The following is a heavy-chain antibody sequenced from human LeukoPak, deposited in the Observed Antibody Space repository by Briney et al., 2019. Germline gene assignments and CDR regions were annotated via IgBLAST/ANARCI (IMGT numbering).Heavy chain of an antibody. Sequence: ASVNVSFNSSVYTFTSYDINWVRQATGQGLEWMGWRNPNRGNTGYAQNFHGRVTMTRNTSISTAYMALSSLRSEDTDVYYCARGVRMVRGVIEQGYSGQGNLVTVSS. J-gene: IGHJ4*02. CDR1: VYTFTSYD. CDR3: ARGVRMVRGVIEQGY. V-gene: IGHV1-8*01. CDR2: RNPNRGNT. D-gene: IGHD3-10*01.